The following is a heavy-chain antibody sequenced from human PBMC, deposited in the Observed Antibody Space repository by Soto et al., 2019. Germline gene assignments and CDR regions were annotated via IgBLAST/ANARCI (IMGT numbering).Heavy chain of an antibody. V-gene: IGHV6-1*01. CDR3: VRENTLVRGVLNAFDL. CDR2: TFFRSKWSY. CDR1: GDSVSSNSAA. D-gene: IGHD3-10*01. Sequence: SQTLSLTCAISGDSVSSNSAAWSWIRQSPSRGLEWLGRTFFRSKWSYDYAVSVKSRITINPDTSKNQFSLHLNSVTPEDTAVYYCVRENTLVRGVLNAFDLWGQGTMVTVSS. J-gene: IGHJ3*01.